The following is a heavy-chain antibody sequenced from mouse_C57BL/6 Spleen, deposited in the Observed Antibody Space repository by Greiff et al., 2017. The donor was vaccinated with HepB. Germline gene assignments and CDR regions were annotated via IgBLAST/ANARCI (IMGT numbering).Heavy chain of an antibody. D-gene: IGHD1-1*01. Sequence: VQLQESGPELVKPGASVKISCKASGYTFTDYYINWVKQRPGQGLEWIGWIFPGSGSTYYNEKFKGKATLTVDKSSSTAYMLLSSLTSEDSAVYFCARSYYYGSSYLYAMDYWGQGTSVTVSS. CDR3: ARSYYYGSSYLYAMDY. V-gene: IGHV1-75*01. CDR1: GYTFTDYY. J-gene: IGHJ4*01. CDR2: IFPGSGST.